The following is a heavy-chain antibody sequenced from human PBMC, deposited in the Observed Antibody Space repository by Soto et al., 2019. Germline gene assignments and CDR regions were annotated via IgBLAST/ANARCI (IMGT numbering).Heavy chain of an antibody. CDR3: AKSSRVVVVAATLGEEYYFDY. Sequence: GGSLRLSCAASGFTFSSYAMGWVRQAPGKGLEWVSAISGSGGSTYYADSVKGRFTISRDNSKNTLYLQMNSLRAEDTAVYYCAKSSRVVVVAATLGEEYYFDYWGQGTLVTVSS. CDR2: ISGSGGST. V-gene: IGHV3-23*01. D-gene: IGHD2-15*01. J-gene: IGHJ4*02. CDR1: GFTFSSYA.